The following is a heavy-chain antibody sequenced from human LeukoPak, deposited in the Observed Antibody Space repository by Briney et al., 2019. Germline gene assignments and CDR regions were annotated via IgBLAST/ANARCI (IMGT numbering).Heavy chain of an antibody. CDR3: VKAAGSWYGYFDY. D-gene: IGHD6-13*01. J-gene: IGHJ4*02. Sequence: GGSLRLSCSASGFTFSNYAIHWVRQAPGKGLEYVSTISDNGGNTNYADSVKGRFTISRDNSKNTLYLQMSSLRPEDTAVYYCVKAAGSWYGYFDYWGQGTLVPVSS. CDR1: GFTFSNYA. CDR2: ISDNGGNT. V-gene: IGHV3-64D*06.